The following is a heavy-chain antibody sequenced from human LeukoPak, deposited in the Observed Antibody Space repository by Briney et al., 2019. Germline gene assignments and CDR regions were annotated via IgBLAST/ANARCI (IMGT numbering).Heavy chain of an antibody. Sequence: GGSLRLSCAASGFTFSSYGMHWVRQAPGKGLEWVAFIRYDGSNKYYADSVKGRFTISRDNSKNTLYLQMNSLRAEDTAVYYCARGQGHYYGSGSYLWAHFDYWGQGTLVTVSS. CDR2: IRYDGSNK. CDR1: GFTFSSYG. D-gene: IGHD3-10*01. V-gene: IGHV3-30*02. J-gene: IGHJ4*02. CDR3: ARGQGHYYGSGSYLWAHFDY.